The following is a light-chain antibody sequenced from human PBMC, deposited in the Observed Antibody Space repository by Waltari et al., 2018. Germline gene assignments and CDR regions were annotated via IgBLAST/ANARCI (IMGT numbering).Light chain of an antibody. Sequence: DIQMTQSPSTLSASVGDRVTITCRASQSISSWLAWYRQKPGKVPKLLIHKASSLASGVPSRFSGSGSGTEFTLTISSLQPDDFATYYCQQYNSYSGTFGQGTKVEIK. CDR1: QSISSW. J-gene: IGKJ2*01. V-gene: IGKV1-5*03. CDR2: KAS. CDR3: QQYNSYSGT.